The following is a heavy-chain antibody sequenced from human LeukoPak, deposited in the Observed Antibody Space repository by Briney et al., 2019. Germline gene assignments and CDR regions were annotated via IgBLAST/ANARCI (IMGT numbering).Heavy chain of an antibody. V-gene: IGHV1-58*01. CDR1: GFTFTSSA. CDR2: IVVGSGNT. J-gene: IGHJ4*02. CDR3: AAVTGIAAAGGGY. D-gene: IGHD6-13*01. Sequence: SVKVSCKASGFTFTSSAVQWVRQARGQRLEWIGWIVVGSGNTNYAQKFQERVTITRDMSTSTAYMELSSLRSEDTAVYYCAAVTGIAAAGGGYWGQGTLVTVSS.